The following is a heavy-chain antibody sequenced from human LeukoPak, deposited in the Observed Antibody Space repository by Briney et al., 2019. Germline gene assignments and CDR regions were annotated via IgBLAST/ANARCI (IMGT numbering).Heavy chain of an antibody. Sequence: ASVKVSCKASGYTFTSNYMHWVRQAPGQGLEWMGWISAYNGNTNYAQKLQGRVTMTTDTSTSTAYMELRSLRSDDTAVYYCARELKGDYCSSTSCYTGNWFDPWGQGTLVTVSS. CDR3: ARELKGDYCSSTSCYTGNWFDP. CDR2: ISAYNGNT. D-gene: IGHD2-2*02. CDR1: GYTFTSNY. J-gene: IGHJ5*02. V-gene: IGHV1-18*04.